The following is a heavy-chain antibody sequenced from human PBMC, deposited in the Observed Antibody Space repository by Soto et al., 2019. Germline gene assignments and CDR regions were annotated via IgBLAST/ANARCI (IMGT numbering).Heavy chain of an antibody. CDR1: GGTFNNYG. V-gene: IGHV1-69*01. D-gene: IGHD3-9*01. J-gene: IGHJ4*02. CDR2: IIPMTRRT. CDR3: ASWDYDVLTGYSYDD. Sequence: QVQLVQSGAEVKKPGSSVKVSCKASGGTFNNYGMGWVRQAPGQGLEWMGGIIPMTRRTNYAQKFQGRVTVTADASRTTPYMELRGLRSEDTAVYYCASWDYDVLTGYSYDDWGQGTLVTVS.